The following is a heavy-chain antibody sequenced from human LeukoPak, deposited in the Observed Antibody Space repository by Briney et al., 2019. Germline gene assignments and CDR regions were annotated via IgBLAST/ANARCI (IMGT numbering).Heavy chain of an antibody. CDR3: ARGVPHSDILTGYYVLDY. CDR2: INHSGST. V-gene: IGHV4-34*01. D-gene: IGHD3-9*01. CDR1: GGSFSGYY. Sequence: PSETLSLTCAVYGGSFSGYYWSWIRQPPGKGLEWIGEINHSGSTNYNPSLKSRVTISVDTSKNQFSLKLSSVTAADTAVYYCARGVPHSDILTGYYVLDYWGQGTLVTVSS. J-gene: IGHJ4*02.